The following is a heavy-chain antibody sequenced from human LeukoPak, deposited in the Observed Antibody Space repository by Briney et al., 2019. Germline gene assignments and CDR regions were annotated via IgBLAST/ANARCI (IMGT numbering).Heavy chain of an antibody. CDR2: IYYSGST. Sequence: SETLSLTCTVSGGSISSYYWSWIRQPPGKGLEWIGYIYYSGSTNYNPSLKSRVTISVDTSKNQFSLKLSSVTTADTAVYYCARLYSSGSLDYWGRGTLVTVSS. CDR3: ARLYSSGSLDY. J-gene: IGHJ4*02. V-gene: IGHV4-59*08. D-gene: IGHD6-19*01. CDR1: GGSISSYY.